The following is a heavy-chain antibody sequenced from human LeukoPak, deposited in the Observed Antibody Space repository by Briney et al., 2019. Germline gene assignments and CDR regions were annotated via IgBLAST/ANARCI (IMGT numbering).Heavy chain of an antibody. J-gene: IGHJ4*02. CDR3: ARMRCGHTVNICYNY. D-gene: IGHD2-8*01. V-gene: IGHV4-34*01. CDR2: IYHSGYT. CDR1: GVSVSGYY. Sequence: SETLSLTCAVHGVSVSGYYWSWIRQSPGKGLEWIGEIYHSGYTNYNPSLKRRVTISAATSENQLSLRLTSVTAADTAVYYCARMRCGHTVNICYNYWGQGTLVTVSS.